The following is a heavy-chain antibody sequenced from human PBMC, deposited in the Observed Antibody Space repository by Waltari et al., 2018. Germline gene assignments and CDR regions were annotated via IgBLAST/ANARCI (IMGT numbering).Heavy chain of an antibody. V-gene: IGHV1-69*05. J-gene: IGHJ6*02. CDR1: GGTFSSYA. CDR2: IIPIFGTA. Sequence: QVQLVQSGAEVKKPGSSVKVSCKASGGTFSSYAISWVRQAPGQGLEWMGGIIPIFGTANYAQKFQGRVTITTDESTSTAYMELSSLRSEDTAMYYCAGGKAAGSYYYYGMDVWGQGTTVTVSS. D-gene: IGHD6-13*01. CDR3: AGGKAAGSYYYYGMDV.